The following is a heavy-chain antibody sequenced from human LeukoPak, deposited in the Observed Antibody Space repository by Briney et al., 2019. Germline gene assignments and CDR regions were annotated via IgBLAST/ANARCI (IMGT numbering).Heavy chain of an antibody. CDR3: AKIEVIQYQPRYFFDY. CDR2: ISDGGGST. V-gene: IGHV3-23*01. J-gene: IGHJ4*02. Sequence: PGGSLRLSRAASGFTFSSYAMSWVRQAPGKGLEWVSAISDGGGSTYYADSVKGRFTVSRDNSKYMLYLHMTSLRVEDTAVYYCAKIEVIQYQPRYFFDYWGQGTLVTVSS. CDR1: GFTFSSYA. D-gene: IGHD4-11*01.